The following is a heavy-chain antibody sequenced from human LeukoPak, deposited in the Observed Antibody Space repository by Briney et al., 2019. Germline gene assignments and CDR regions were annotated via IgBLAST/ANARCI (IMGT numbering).Heavy chain of an antibody. V-gene: IGHV1-8*03. D-gene: IGHD2-2*01. J-gene: IGHJ4*02. CDR1: GYTFTSYD. Sequence: ASVKVSCKASGYTFTSYDINWVRQATGQGLEWMGWMNPNSGNTGYAQKFQGRVTITRNTSISTAYMELSSLRSEDTAVYYCARDLQVVPYEHVYFDYWGQGTLVTVSS. CDR2: MNPNSGNT. CDR3: ARDLQVVPYEHVYFDY.